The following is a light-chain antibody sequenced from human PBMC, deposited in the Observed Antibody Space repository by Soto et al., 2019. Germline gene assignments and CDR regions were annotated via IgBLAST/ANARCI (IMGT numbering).Light chain of an antibody. CDR3: QQYQTFSTDT. CDR2: DAS. CDR1: QVINAW. J-gene: IGKJ2*01. Sequence: DIQMTQSPSSLSASVGDRVTITCRASQVINAWLAWYQQKPGKAPRLLIFDASNLQSGVPSRFSGRGSATQFTLTITNLQPEDFATYYCQQYQTFSTDTFGQGTKLE. V-gene: IGKV1-5*01.